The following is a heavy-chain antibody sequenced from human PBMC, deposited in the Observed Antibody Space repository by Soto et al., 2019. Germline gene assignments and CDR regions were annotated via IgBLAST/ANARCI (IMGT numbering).Heavy chain of an antibody. CDR3: ARMNYYDTSGYPFDY. CDR1: GCSISSYY. Sequence: PSETLSLTCTVSGCSISSYYWSWIRQPPGKGLEWTGYIYFRGTTNYNPSLKSRVTMSADTSKNQFSLKLNSVTAADTAVYYCARMNYYDTSGYPFDYWGQGMMVTVSS. V-gene: IGHV4-59*01. CDR2: IYFRGTT. J-gene: IGHJ4*02. D-gene: IGHD3-22*01.